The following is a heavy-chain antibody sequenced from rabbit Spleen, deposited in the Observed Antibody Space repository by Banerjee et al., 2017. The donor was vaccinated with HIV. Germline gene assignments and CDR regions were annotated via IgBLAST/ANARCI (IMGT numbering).Heavy chain of an antibody. CDR3: VRGASSSGYYSL. J-gene: IGHJ4*01. Sequence: QLKETGGGLVQPGGSLTLSCKGSGFDFSTYYMSWVRQAPGKGLEWIGYIDPVFGIAVYASWVNGRFPISRDNAQNALYLQLNSLTAADTATYFCVRGASSSGYYSLLGQGTLVTVS. CDR2: IDPVFGIA. CDR1: GFDFSTYY. D-gene: IGHD1-1*01. V-gene: IGHV1S7*01.